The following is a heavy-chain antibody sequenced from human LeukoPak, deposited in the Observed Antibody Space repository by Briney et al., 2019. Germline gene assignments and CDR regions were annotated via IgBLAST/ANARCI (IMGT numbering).Heavy chain of an antibody. CDR1: GYTFTSYD. D-gene: IGHD6-13*01. J-gene: IGHJ4*02. Sequence: ASVKVSCKASGYTFTSYDINWVRQATGQGLEWMGWMNPNSGNTGYAQKFQGRVTMTRNTSISTAYMELSSLRSEDTALYYCAKDYRRYCSSWYPQYGFWGQGTLVTVSS. V-gene: IGHV1-8*01. CDR3: AKDYRRYCSSWYPQYGF. CDR2: MNPNSGNT.